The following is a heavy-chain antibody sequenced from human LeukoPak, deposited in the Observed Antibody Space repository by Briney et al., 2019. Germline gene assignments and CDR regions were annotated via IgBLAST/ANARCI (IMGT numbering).Heavy chain of an antibody. CDR3: ARAFQHLGELSLPNY. CDR2: IHPSTGNP. J-gene: IGHJ4*02. V-gene: IGHV7-4-1*02. Sequence: ASVKVSCKASGYTFTNYAINWVRQAPGQGLEWMGWIHPSTGNPTYAQGFTGRFVLSLDTSVSTTYLQISSLKAEDTAVYYCARAFQHLGELSLPNYWGQGTLVTVSS. CDR1: GYTFTNYA. D-gene: IGHD3-16*02.